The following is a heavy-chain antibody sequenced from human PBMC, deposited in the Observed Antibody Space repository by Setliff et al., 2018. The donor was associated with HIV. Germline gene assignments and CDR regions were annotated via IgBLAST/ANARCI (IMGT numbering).Heavy chain of an antibody. J-gene: IGHJ4*02. V-gene: IGHV4-59*01. CDR3: ARGQGRFSFGAQLGYYFDY. CDR1: RGSISTYY. Sequence: SETLSLTCTVSRGSISTYYWSWIRQPPGKGLEWMGNIYYSGSTNYNPSLKSRVTISVDTSKNQFSLKLSSVTAEDTAVYYCARGQGRFSFGAQLGYYFDYWGQGTLVTVSS. CDR2: IYYSGST. D-gene: IGHD5-18*01.